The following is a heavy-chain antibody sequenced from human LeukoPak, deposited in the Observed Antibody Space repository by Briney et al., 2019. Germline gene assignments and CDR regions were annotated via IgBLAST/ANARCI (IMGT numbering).Heavy chain of an antibody. D-gene: IGHD2-15*01. Sequence: PGGSLRLSCAASGFIFSSYSMSWVRQAPGKGLEWVAYIKKTGSETYYVDSVKGRFTITRDNTRNSLFLQMYSLRAEDTAVYFCAREDGYCSGGNCYSYFDSWGQGTLVTVSS. V-gene: IGHV3-7*01. CDR1: GFIFSSYS. J-gene: IGHJ4*02. CDR3: AREDGYCSGGNCYSYFDS. CDR2: IKKTGSET.